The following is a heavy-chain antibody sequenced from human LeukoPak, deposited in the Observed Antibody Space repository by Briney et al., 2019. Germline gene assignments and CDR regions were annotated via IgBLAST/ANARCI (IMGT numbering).Heavy chain of an antibody. CDR1: GFTFSSYA. Sequence: GSLRLSCAASGFTFSSYAMTWVRQAPGKGLEWVSGISASGAGTYYADSVKGRFTISRDNSKNTLYLQMNSLRAEDTAVYYCAKEGSGFLVEAFDIWGQGTMVTVSS. CDR3: AKEGSGFLVEAFDI. D-gene: IGHD3-16*01. J-gene: IGHJ3*02. V-gene: IGHV3-23*01. CDR2: ISASGAGT.